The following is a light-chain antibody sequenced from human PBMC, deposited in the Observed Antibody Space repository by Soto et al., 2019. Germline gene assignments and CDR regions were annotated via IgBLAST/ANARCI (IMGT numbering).Light chain of an antibody. J-gene: IGKJ1*01. CDR1: QGISNY. CDR3: QKYNSAPWT. V-gene: IGKV1-27*01. CDR2: AAS. Sequence: DIQMTQSPSSLSASVGDRVTITCRASQGISNYLAWYQQKPGKVPKLLIYAASTLQAGVTSRFSGSGSGTDFNLTISSLQPDAVATYYCQKYNSAPWTFGQGNKVEIK.